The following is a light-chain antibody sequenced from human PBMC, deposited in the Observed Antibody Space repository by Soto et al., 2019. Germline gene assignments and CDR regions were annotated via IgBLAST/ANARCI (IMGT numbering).Light chain of an antibody. J-gene: IGKJ2*01. Sequence: DIQMTQSPSSLSASVGDRVTITCRASQDITNYLVWFQQKPGKAPKSLIYAASRLQNGVPSKFSGSGSGTDITLTISSLQHEDLATYYGQQYHSYPYTFGQWTNLEIK. CDR2: AAS. CDR3: QQYHSYPYT. V-gene: IGKV1-16*02. CDR1: QDITNY.